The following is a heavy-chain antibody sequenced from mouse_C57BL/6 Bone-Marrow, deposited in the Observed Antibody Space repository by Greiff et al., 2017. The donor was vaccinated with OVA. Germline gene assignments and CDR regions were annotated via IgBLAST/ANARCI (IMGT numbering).Heavy chain of an antibody. Sequence: QVQLQQPGAELVKPGASVKMSCKASGYTFTSYWINWVKQRPGQGLEWIGDIYPGSGSTNYNEQFKSKATMTVDTSSSTAYMQLSSLTSEDAAVEYCARPAQADYYAMDYWGQGTAVTVSS. CDR2: IYPGSGST. CDR1: GYTFTSYW. J-gene: IGHJ4*01. V-gene: IGHV1-55*01. CDR3: ARPAQADYYAMDY. D-gene: IGHD3-2*02.